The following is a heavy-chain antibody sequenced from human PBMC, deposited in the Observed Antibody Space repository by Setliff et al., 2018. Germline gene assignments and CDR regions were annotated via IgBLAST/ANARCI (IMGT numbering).Heavy chain of an antibody. J-gene: IGHJ6*04. CDR1: AFTFRSYP. D-gene: IGHD3-3*01. CDR2: ISSDGSVK. V-gene: IGHV3-30*08. Sequence: SLRLSCAASAFTFRSYPMHWVRQAPGKGLEWVAVISSDGSVKYYADSVKGRFTIPRDNSKNTLYLQMNSLTPEDTAVYYCARSYNFWSGPALDVWGKGTTVTVSS. CDR3: ARSYNFWSGPALDV.